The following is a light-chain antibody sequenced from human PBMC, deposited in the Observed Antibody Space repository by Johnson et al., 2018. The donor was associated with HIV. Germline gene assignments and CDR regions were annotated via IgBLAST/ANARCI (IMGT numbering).Light chain of an antibody. CDR3: GTWDISLSVGYV. Sequence: QSALTQPPSVSAAPGQKVTISCSGSRSNIGNNYVSWYQQLPGTAPKLLICENNKRPSGIPDRFSGSKSGTSATLGITGLQTGDEADYYCGTWDISLSVGYVFGTGTKVTVL. J-gene: IGLJ1*01. CDR1: RSNIGNNY. V-gene: IGLV1-51*02. CDR2: ENN.